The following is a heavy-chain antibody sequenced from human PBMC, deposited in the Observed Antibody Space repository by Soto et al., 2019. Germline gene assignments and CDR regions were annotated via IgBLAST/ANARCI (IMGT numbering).Heavy chain of an antibody. CDR1: GGSFSGYY. V-gene: IGHV4-34*01. D-gene: IGHD2-21*01. Sequence: PSETLSLTCAVYGGSFSGYYWGWIRQPPGKGLEWIGEINHSGSTNYNPSLKSRVTISVDTSKNQFSLKLSSVTAADTAVYYCARSYSRRARPFDYWGQGTLVTVSS. CDR3: ARSYSRRARPFDY. J-gene: IGHJ4*02. CDR2: INHSGST.